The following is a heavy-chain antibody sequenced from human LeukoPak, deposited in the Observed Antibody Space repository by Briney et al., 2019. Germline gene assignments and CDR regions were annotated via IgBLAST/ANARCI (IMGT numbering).Heavy chain of an antibody. D-gene: IGHD5-18*01. Sequence: TTGGSLRLSCAASGXTFSSYSXNXVXQAPGXGLEWVSSISXTSNYIYYAASVKGRFTISRDNAKTSLYLQMNSLRAEDAAVYYCARDDRYSYGYSQSGHFDYWGQGILVTVSS. V-gene: IGHV3-21*01. CDR2: ISXTSNYI. CDR3: ARDDRYSYGYSQSGHFDY. J-gene: IGHJ4*02. CDR1: GXTFSSYS.